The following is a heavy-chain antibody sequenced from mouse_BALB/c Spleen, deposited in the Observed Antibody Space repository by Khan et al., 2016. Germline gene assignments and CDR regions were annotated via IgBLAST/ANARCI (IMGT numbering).Heavy chain of an antibody. Sequence: EVELVVSGGGLVKPGGSLKLSCAASGFTFSDYYMYWVRQTPEKRLEWVATISDGGSYTYYPDSVKGRFTISRDNAKNNLYLQMSSLKSEDTAMYYCARDRYDYFDYWGQGTTLTVSS. CDR2: ISDGGSYT. J-gene: IGHJ2*01. CDR3: ARDRYDYFDY. CDR1: GFTFSDYY. D-gene: IGHD2-14*01. V-gene: IGHV5-4*02.